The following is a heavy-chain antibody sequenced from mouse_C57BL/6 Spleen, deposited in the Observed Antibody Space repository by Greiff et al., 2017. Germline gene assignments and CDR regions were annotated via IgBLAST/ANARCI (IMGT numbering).Heavy chain of an antibody. V-gene: IGHV1-82*01. J-gene: IGHJ4*01. D-gene: IGHD5-1*01. CDR2: IYPGDGDT. Sequence: QVQLQQSGPELVKPGASVKISCKASGYAFSSSWMNWVKQRPGKGLEWIGRIYPGDGDTNYDGKFTGKATLTADKSSSTAYMQLSSLTSEDAAVYFCARYLYAMDYWGQGTSVTVSS. CDR3: ARYLYAMDY. CDR1: GYAFSSSW.